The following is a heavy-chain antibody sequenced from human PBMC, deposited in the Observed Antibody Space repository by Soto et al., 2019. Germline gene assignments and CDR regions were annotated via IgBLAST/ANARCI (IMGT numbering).Heavy chain of an antibody. J-gene: IGHJ4*02. CDR3: AHSDQLLRLYFDS. V-gene: IGHV2-5*01. CDR1: GFSRNTYKMS. CDR2: IFWNNDK. Sequence: QITLKESGPPLVKPTQNLTLTCNVSGFSRNTYKMSVAWFLQPPVKALEWLALIFWNNDKRYSPSLKSRLTITKDTSKNHVVLTMTNMDPVDTATYYCAHSDQLLRLYFDSWGQGNLVTVSS. D-gene: IGHD2-2*01.